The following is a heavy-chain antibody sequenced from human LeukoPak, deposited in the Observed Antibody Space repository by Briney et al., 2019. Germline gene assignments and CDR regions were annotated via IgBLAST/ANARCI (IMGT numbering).Heavy chain of an antibody. D-gene: IGHD5-12*01. CDR3: AREYRHQPD. CDR2: MNPNSGNT. J-gene: IGHJ4*02. Sequence: ASVKVSCKASGYTFTSYDINWLRQASGQGLEWLGWMNPNSGNTGYAQKFQGRFTMTWDTSITTAYMELSSLRSEDTAVYYCAREYRHQPDWGQGTLVTVSS. V-gene: IGHV1-8*01. CDR1: GYTFTSYD.